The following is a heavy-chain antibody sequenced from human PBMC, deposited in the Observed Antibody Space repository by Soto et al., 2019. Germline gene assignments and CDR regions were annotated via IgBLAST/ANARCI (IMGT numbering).Heavy chain of an antibody. D-gene: IGHD4-17*01. CDR2: VSGSGGST. CDR3: AKFMADDRQYGGYYYYGMDV. CDR1: TSRFTFSSYA. J-gene: IGHJ6*02. Sequence: LRLSCAASTSRFTFSSYAMTWVRQAPGKGLEWVSTVSGSGGSTYYADSVKGRFTFSRGNSKNTLYLQMNSLRAEDTAVYYCAKFMADDRQYGGYYYYGMDVWGQGTTVTVSS. V-gene: IGHV3-23*01.